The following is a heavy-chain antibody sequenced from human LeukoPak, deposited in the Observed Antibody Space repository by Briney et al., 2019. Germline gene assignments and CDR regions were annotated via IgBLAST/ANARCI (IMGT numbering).Heavy chain of an antibody. CDR3: ARGEDHDIVFDY. V-gene: IGHV3-21*01. Sequence: PGGSLRLSCAASGFTFSSYTMNWVRQAPGKGLEWVSSITSSSIYTYYADSVKGRFTISRDNAKNSLYLEMNSLRAEDTAVYYCARGEDHDIVFDYWGQGTLVTVSS. J-gene: IGHJ4*02. CDR1: GFTFSSYT. CDR2: ITSSSIYT. D-gene: IGHD3-9*01.